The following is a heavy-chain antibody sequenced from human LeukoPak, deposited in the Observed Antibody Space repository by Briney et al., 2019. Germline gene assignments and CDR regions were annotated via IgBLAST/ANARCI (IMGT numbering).Heavy chain of an antibody. D-gene: IGHD4-17*01. Sequence: GGSLTLSCAVSGVTVSVKYMSWVRPAQGKGLEWVSAISDGGITYYADCVKGRFTISRDSSKNTLYLQLNSLRAEDTAVYYCARDHSGDYARSFDIWGQGTMVTVSS. CDR1: GVTVSVKY. CDR2: ISDGGIT. CDR3: ARDHSGDYARSFDI. J-gene: IGHJ3*02. V-gene: IGHV3-66*01.